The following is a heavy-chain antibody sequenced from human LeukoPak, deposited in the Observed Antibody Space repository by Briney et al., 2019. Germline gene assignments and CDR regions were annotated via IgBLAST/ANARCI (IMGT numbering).Heavy chain of an antibody. CDR3: ARDLIYDYVWGSYRQQLYYFDY. V-gene: IGHV1-69*05. Sequence: GASVKVSCKASGGTFSSYAISLVRQAPGQGLEWMGRIIPIFGTANYAQKFQGRVTITTDESTSTAYMELSSLRSEYTAVYYCARDLIYDYVWGSYRQQLYYFDYWGQGTLVTVSS. CDR1: GGTFSSYA. CDR2: IIPIFGTA. D-gene: IGHD3-16*02. J-gene: IGHJ4*02.